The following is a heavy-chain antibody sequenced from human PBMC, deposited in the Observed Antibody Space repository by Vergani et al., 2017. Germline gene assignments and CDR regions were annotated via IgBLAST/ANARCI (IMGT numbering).Heavy chain of an antibody. CDR1: GFTFGSYS. V-gene: IGHV3-21*01. CDR3: ASGVPGYQLATQYFQH. CDR2: ISSSSSYR. D-gene: IGHD2-2*01. J-gene: IGHJ1*01. Sequence: EVQLVESGGGLVKPGGSLRLSCVASGFTFGSYSMNWVRQAPGKGLGWVSFISSSSSYRYYADSVKGRFTISRDNGEYSLLLQMNSLRPEDTAVYYCASGVPGYQLATQYFQHWGQGTVVTVSS.